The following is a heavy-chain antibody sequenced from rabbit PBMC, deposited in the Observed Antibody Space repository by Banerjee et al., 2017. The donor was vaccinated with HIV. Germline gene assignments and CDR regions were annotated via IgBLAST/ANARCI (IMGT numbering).Heavy chain of an antibody. CDR1: GFSFSSGYW. CDR2: IDMGGST. CDR3: ARDTGSSFSSYGMDL. Sequence: SLEESGGDLVKPGASLTLTCTASGFSFSSGYWICWVRQAPEKGLEWIACIDMGGSTYYASWVNGRFTISRTSSTTVTLQMTSLTVADTATYFCARDTGSSFSSYGMDLWGPGTLVTVS. V-gene: IGHV1S40*01. J-gene: IGHJ6*01. D-gene: IGHD8-1*01.